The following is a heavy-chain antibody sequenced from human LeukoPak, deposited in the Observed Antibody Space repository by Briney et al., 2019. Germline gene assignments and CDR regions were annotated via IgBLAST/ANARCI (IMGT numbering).Heavy chain of an antibody. V-gene: IGHV1-2*02. D-gene: IGHD5-18*01. J-gene: IGHJ4*02. CDR1: GYTFTGYY. Sequence: ASVKVSCKASGYTFTGYYMHWVRQAPGQGREWMGWINPNSGGTNYAQKFQGRVTMTRDTSISTAYMELSRLRSDDTAVYYCARVVRGYSYGLGYWGQGTLVTVSS. CDR2: INPNSGGT. CDR3: ARVVRGYSYGLGY.